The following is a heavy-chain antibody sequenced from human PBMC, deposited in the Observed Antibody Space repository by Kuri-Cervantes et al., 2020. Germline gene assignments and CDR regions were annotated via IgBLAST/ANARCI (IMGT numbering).Heavy chain of an antibody. CDR3: ARGLLVVYAIDH. J-gene: IGHJ4*02. Sequence: ASVKVSCKASGGTFSSYAISWVRQAPGQGLEWMGWISAYNGNTNYAQKLQGRVTMTTDTSTSTAYMELRSLRSDDTAVYYCARGLLVVYAIDHWGQGTLVTVSS. D-gene: IGHD2-8*02. V-gene: IGHV1-18*01. CDR1: GGTFSSYA. CDR2: ISAYNGNT.